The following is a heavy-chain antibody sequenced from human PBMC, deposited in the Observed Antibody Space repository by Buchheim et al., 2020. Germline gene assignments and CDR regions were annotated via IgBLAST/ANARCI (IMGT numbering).Heavy chain of an antibody. J-gene: IGHJ4*02. CDR2: IYYSGST. Sequence: QVQLQESGPGLVKPSETLSLTCTVSGGSISSYYWSWIRQPPGKGLEWIGYIYYSGSTYYNPSLKSRVTISVDTSKNQFSLKLSSVTAADTAVYYCARVVEMATIVRVFDYWGQGTL. D-gene: IGHD5-24*01. CDR1: GGSISSYY. V-gene: IGHV4-59*08. CDR3: ARVVEMATIVRVFDY.